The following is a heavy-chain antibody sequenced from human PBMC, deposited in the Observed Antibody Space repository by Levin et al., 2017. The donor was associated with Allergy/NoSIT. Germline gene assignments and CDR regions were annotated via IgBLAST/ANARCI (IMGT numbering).Heavy chain of an antibody. CDR2: ISYDGNDK. V-gene: IGHV3-30*18. D-gene: IGHD6-13*01. CDR3: AKDVVFGTSSWALDY. Sequence: LSLTCAASGFSFRSFGMHWVRQAPGKGLEWVAVISYDGNDKYYADSVKGRFTISRDNPKNTLYLQMNSLRTEDTAVYYCAKDVVFGTSSWALDYWGQGTLATVSS. CDR1: GFSFRSFG. J-gene: IGHJ4*02.